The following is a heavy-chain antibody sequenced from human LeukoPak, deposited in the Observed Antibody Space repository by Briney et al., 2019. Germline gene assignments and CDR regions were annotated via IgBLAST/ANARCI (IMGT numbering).Heavy chain of an antibody. Sequence: PGGSLRLSCAASGFTVSSNYMSWVRQAPGKGLEWVSVIYSGGSTYYADSVKGRFTISKDNSKNTLYLQMNSLRAEDTAVYYCARVRGYSYGWLGAFDIWGQGTMVTVSS. CDR3: ARVRGYSYGWLGAFDI. D-gene: IGHD5-18*01. CDR2: IYSGGST. J-gene: IGHJ3*02. CDR1: GFTVSSNY. V-gene: IGHV3-66*01.